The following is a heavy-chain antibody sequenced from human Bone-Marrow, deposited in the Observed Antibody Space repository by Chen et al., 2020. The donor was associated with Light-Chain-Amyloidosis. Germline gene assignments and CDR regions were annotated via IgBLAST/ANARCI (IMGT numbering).Heavy chain of an antibody. V-gene: IGHV3-48*03. J-gene: IGHJ6*02. D-gene: IGHD6-13*01. CDR1: GFTFSLYG. Sequence: EVRLAESGGGLGQPGGSLRLSCAASGFTFSLYGMHWVRQAPGKGLELVSSITGGGTSTNYADSVRGRFTISGDNARNSLYLQMNSLRAEDTAVYYCARSPYSTVAPHYYGMDLWGQGITVTVSS. CDR3: ARSPYSTVAPHYYGMDL. CDR2: ITGGGTST.